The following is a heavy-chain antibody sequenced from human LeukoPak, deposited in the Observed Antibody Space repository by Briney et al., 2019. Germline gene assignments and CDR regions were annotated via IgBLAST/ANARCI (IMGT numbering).Heavy chain of an antibody. CDR2: INWNGGST. Sequence: AESLTLSCAASGFTFNDYGMSWVRQAPGKGLEWVSGINWNGGSTGYADPVKGRFTISRDNAKNSLYLLVSSVRAEDTAWYYCARGQNYYGSGSQTFDIWGQGTMVTVSS. CDR1: GFTFNDYG. CDR3: ARGQNYYGSGSQTFDI. V-gene: IGHV3-20*04. D-gene: IGHD3-10*01. J-gene: IGHJ3*02.